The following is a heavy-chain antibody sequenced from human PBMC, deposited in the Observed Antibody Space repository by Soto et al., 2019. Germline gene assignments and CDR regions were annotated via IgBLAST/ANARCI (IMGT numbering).Heavy chain of an antibody. V-gene: IGHV1-2*02. CDR2: IDPNSGGT. J-gene: IGHJ4*02. Sequence: GASVKVSCKASGYTFTGYYIHWVRQAPGQGLEWMGWIDPNSGGTNYAQKFQGRVTMTRDTSITTAYMELSRLRPDDTAVNYCAGNYYDSSGYYYVDYWGQGTLVTVSS. CDR1: GYTFTGYY. D-gene: IGHD3-22*01. CDR3: AGNYYDSSGYYYVDY.